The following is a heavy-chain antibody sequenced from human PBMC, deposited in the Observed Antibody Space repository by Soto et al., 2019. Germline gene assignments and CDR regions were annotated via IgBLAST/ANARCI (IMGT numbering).Heavy chain of an antibody. D-gene: IGHD5-12*01. J-gene: IGHJ4*02. CDR3: AAGGGLPRYC. Sequence: QLQLQESGSGLVKPSQTLSLTCAVSGGSISSGGYSWSWIRQPPGKGLEWIGYIYHSGSTYYNPSLKGRVTRSVARSEDQFPRKLSSVTAADPAVYYCAAGGGLPRYCWGPGTLVTVSS. CDR1: GGSISSGGYS. CDR2: IYHSGST. V-gene: IGHV4-30-2*01.